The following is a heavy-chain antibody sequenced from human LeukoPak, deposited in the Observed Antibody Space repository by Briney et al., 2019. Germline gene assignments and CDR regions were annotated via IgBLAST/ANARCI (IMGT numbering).Heavy chain of an antibody. J-gene: IGHJ6*03. CDR3: ARESHGDYGDYNDNYYYYYYMDV. CDR2: ISAYNGNT. CDR1: GYTFTSYG. V-gene: IGHV1-18*01. Sequence: ASVKVSYKASGYTFTSYGISWVRQAPGQGLEWMGWISAYNGNTNYAQKLQGRVTMTTDTSTSTAYMELRSLRSDDTAVYYCARESHGDYGDYNDNYYYYYYMDVWGKGTTVTISS. D-gene: IGHD4-17*01.